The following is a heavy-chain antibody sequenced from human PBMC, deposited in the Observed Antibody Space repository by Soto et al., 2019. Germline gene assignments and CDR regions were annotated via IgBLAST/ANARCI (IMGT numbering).Heavy chain of an antibody. CDR1: GDTFKNCV. D-gene: IGHD3-10*01. CDR3: VAELGFGKLSVV. Sequence: QVQVVQSGVEVMRPGSSVKVSCKASGDTFKNCVISWVRQAPGQGLEWMGGIIPLFGTTDFAQRFQGRLTITTDESTTTAYMDLSRLRSEDTATYYCVAELGFGKLSVVWGQGTTVIVSS. J-gene: IGHJ6*02. CDR2: IIPLFGTT. V-gene: IGHV1-69*01.